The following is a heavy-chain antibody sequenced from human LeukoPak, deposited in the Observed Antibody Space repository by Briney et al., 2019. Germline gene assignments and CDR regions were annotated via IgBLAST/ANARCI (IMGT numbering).Heavy chain of an antibody. D-gene: IGHD6-25*01. CDR1: GLSFSSFA. Sequence: GGSLRLSCSASGLSFSSFAMSWVRQGPARGLEWVSSLRGNGETFYADSVRGRFTLSSDSFTNTVYLQLNNLRVEGTAIYYCARASWISSSDAVRWGQGTLVTVSS. J-gene: IGHJ4*02. CDR2: LRGNGET. CDR3: ARASWISSSDAVR. V-gene: IGHV3-23*01.